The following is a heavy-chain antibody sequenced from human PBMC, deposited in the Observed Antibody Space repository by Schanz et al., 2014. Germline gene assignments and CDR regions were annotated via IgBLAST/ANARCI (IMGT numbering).Heavy chain of an antibody. CDR1: GFTVRTFA. Sequence: EVQVLESGEGLVEAGGSLRLSCAASGFTVRTFAMDWVRQAAGKGLEWVSSISSSSSYISYADSVKGRFTISRDNAKNSLYLQMNSLRAEDTAVYYCARTSDSSWYMDVWGKGTTVTVSS. CDR2: ISSSSSYI. D-gene: IGHD2-21*02. V-gene: IGHV3-21*01. J-gene: IGHJ6*03. CDR3: ARTSDSSWYMDV.